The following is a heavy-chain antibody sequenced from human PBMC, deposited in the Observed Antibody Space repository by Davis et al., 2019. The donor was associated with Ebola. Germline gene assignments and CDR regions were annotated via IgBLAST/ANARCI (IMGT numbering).Heavy chain of an antibody. CDR2: INHSGTT. J-gene: IGHJ6*02. CDR1: GGSFSGYY. CDR3: ARRKGRTVTTQYYYYGMDV. Sequence: GSLRLSCAVYGGSFSGYYWSWIRQPPGKGLEWIGEINHSGTTNYNPSLKSRVTISVDTSNNQFSLKLSSVLAADTAVYYCARRKGRTVTTQYYYYGMDVWGQGTTVTVSS. D-gene: IGHD4-17*01. V-gene: IGHV4-34*01.